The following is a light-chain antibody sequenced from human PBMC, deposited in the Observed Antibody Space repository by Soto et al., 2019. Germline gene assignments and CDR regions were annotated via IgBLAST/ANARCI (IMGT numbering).Light chain of an antibody. CDR3: GSWDSSLSAYV. CDR1: SSNIGGNS. CDR2: EDN. Sequence: QSVMTQPPSVSAAQGQKVTISCSGSSSNIGGNSVSWYQQLPGTAPKLLIYEDNKRPSGIPDRFSGSNSGTSATLGITGFQTGDEADYYCGSWDSSLSAYVFGTVTNLTVL. V-gene: IGLV1-51*01. J-gene: IGLJ1*01.